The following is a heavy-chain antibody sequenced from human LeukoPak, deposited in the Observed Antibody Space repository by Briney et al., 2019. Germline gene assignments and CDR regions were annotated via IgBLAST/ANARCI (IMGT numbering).Heavy chain of an antibody. Sequence: SETLSLTCTVSGGSISSGSYYWGWIRQPPGKGLEWIGSIYYSGSTYYNPSLKSRVTISVDTSKNQFSLKLSSVTAADTAVYYCARPYSSSWYLPQAFDIWGQGTMVTVSS. CDR3: ARPYSSSWYLPQAFDI. CDR2: IYYSGST. D-gene: IGHD6-13*01. V-gene: IGHV4-39*07. CDR1: GGSISSGSYY. J-gene: IGHJ3*02.